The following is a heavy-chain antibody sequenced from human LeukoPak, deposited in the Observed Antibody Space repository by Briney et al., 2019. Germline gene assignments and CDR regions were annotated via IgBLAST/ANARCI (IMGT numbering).Heavy chain of an antibody. CDR1: GGTFSSYA. CDR3: ARDSRGYSQQSPDY. V-gene: IGHV1-2*02. Sequence: ASVKVSCKASGGTFSSYAISWVRQAPGQGLEWMGWINPNSGGTNYAQKFQGRVTMTRDTSISTAYMELSRLRSDDTAVYYCARDSRGYSQQSPDYWGQGTLVTVSS. CDR2: INPNSGGT. D-gene: IGHD3-22*01. J-gene: IGHJ4*02.